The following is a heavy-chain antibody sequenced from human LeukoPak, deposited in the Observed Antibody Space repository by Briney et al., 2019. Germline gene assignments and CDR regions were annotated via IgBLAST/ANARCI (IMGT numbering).Heavy chain of an antibody. CDR3: ATGPRILSLEGSSYYGMDV. CDR2: FNPEDGET. D-gene: IGHD2-15*01. CDR1: GYTLTELS. V-gene: IGHV1-24*01. J-gene: IGHJ6*04. Sequence: ASVKVSCKVSGYTLTELSMHWVRQAPGKGLEWMGGFNPEDGETIYAQKFQGRVTMTEDTSTDTACMELSSLRSEDTAVYYCATGPRILSLEGSSYYGMDVWGKGTTVTVSS.